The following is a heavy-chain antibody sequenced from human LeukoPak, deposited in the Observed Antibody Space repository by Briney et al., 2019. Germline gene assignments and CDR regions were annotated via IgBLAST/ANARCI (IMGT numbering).Heavy chain of an antibody. V-gene: IGHV4-59*01. Sequence: SETLSLTCTVSGGSISSYYWSWIRQPPGKGLEWIGYIYYSGSTNYNPSLKSRVTISVDTSKDQFSLKLSSVTAADTAVYYCARGDCSSTSCLYYYYYYMDVWGKGTTVTVSS. J-gene: IGHJ6*03. D-gene: IGHD2-2*01. CDR2: IYYSGST. CDR1: GGSISSYY. CDR3: ARGDCSSTSCLYYYYYYMDV.